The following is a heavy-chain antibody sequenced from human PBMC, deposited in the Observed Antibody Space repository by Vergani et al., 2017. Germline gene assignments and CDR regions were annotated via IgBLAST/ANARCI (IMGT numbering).Heavy chain of an antibody. CDR2: IYPGDSDT. CDR3: ARHTENGRENYYCYYGMDV. J-gene: IGHJ6*02. Sequence: EVQLVQSGAEVKKPGESLKISCKGSGYSFTSYWIGWVRQMPGKGLEWMGIIYPGDSDTRYSPSFQGQVTISADKSISTAYLQWSSLKASDTAMYYCARHTENGRENYYCYYGMDVWGQGTTVTVSS. CDR1: GYSFTSYW. D-gene: IGHD1-1*01. V-gene: IGHV5-51*01.